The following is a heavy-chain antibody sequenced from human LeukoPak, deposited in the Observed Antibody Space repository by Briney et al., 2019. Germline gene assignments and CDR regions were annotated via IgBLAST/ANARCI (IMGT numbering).Heavy chain of an antibody. D-gene: IGHD3-10*01. Sequence: GGSLRLSCAASGFILTSYSMNWVRQAPGKGREWVSSISSTSRYIYYGGSLKGRFTISRDNAKKSLYLQMNSLRAEDTAVYYCARDGDLLTAGNLGYFDYWGQGTLVTVSS. CDR3: ARDGDLLTAGNLGYFDY. J-gene: IGHJ4*02. CDR2: ISSTSRYI. CDR1: GFILTSYS. V-gene: IGHV3-21*01.